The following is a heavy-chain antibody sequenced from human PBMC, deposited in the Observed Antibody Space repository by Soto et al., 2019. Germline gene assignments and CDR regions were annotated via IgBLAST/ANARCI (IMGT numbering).Heavy chain of an antibody. V-gene: IGHV5-51*01. CDR2: IYPGDSDT. J-gene: IGHJ4*02. D-gene: IGHD3-3*01. Sequence: PGESLKISCKGSGYNFTSFWTGWVRQMPGKGLEWMGIIYPGDSDTRYSPSFQGQVTISVDKSISTAYPQWSSLKASDTAIYYCARHPPPSYDFCTGYNINFFDYWGQGTLVTVSS. CDR3: ARHPPPSYDFCTGYNINFFDY. CDR1: GYNFTSFW.